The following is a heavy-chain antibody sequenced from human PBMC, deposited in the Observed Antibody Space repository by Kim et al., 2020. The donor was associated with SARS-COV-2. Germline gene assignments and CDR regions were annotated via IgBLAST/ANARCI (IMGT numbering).Heavy chain of an antibody. CDR1: GFTFSDYY. Sequence: WGSLRLSCAASGFTFSDYYMSWIRQAPGKGLEWVSYISSSSSYTNYADSLKGRFPISRDNAKNSLYLQMNSLRAEDTAVYYCARVGYDYVWGSYRDYYYYYGMDVWGQGTTVTVSS. V-gene: IGHV3-11*05. CDR2: ISSSSSYT. CDR3: ARVGYDYVWGSYRDYYYYYGMDV. D-gene: IGHD3-16*02. J-gene: IGHJ6*01.